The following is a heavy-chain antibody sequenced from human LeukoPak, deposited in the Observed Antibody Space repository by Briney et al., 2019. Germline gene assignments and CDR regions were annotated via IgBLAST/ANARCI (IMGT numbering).Heavy chain of an antibody. D-gene: IGHD3-10*01. CDR3: ASRSSYYYGSGITY. Sequence: PGGSLRLSCAASGFTFSSYAMHWVRQAPGKGLEWVAVISYDGSNKYYADSVKGRFTISRDSSKNTLYLQMNSLRAEDTAVYYCASRSSYYYGSGITYWGQGTLVTVSS. CDR1: GFTFSSYA. V-gene: IGHV3-30-3*01. J-gene: IGHJ4*02. CDR2: ISYDGSNK.